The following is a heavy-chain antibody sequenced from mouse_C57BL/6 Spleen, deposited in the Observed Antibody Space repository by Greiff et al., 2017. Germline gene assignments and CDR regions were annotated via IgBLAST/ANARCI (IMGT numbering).Heavy chain of an antibody. CDR3: ARAGDENWYFDV. V-gene: IGHV1-9*01. Sequence: VQLQESGAELMKPGASVKLSCKATGYTFTGYWIEWVKQRPGHGLEWIGEILPGSGSTYYNEKFKGKATVTADTSSNTAYMQLSGLTTEDSAIYYCARAGDENWYFDVWGTGTTVTVSS. J-gene: IGHJ1*03. CDR2: ILPGSGST. CDR1: GYTFTGYW.